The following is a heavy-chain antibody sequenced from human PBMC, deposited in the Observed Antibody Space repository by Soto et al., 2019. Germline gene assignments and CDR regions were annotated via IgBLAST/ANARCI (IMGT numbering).Heavy chain of an antibody. D-gene: IGHD1-7*01. CDR3: TTSFHWNYAVYAFDI. CDR1: GFTFSNAW. J-gene: IGHJ3*02. V-gene: IGHV3-15*01. Sequence: EVQLVESGGGLVKPGGSLRLSCAASGFTFSNAWMSWVRQAPGKGLEWVGRIKSKTDGGTTAYAAPVKGRFTISRDDSKNTLYLQMNSLKTEDTAVYYCTTSFHWNYAVYAFDIWCQGTRVTVSS. CDR2: IKSKTDGGTT.